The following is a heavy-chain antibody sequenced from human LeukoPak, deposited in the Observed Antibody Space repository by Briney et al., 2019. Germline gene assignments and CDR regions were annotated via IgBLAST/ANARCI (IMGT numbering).Heavy chain of an antibody. Sequence: PSETLSLTCAVYGGSFSGYYWSWIRKPPGKGLEWIGEINHSGSTNYNPSLKSRVTISVDTSKNQFSLKLSSVTAADTAVYYCARYTYCSSTSCPRNDAFDIWGQGTMVTVSS. D-gene: IGHD2-2*01. CDR2: INHSGST. CDR3: ARYTYCSSTSCPRNDAFDI. CDR1: GGSFSGYY. J-gene: IGHJ3*02. V-gene: IGHV4-34*01.